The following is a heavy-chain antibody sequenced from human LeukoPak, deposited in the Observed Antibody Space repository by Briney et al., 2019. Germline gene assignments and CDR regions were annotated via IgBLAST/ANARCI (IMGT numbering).Heavy chain of an antibody. CDR1: GYTFTGYY. CDR2: INPNSGGT. V-gene: IGHV1-2*06. CDR3: ARDESSGRPN. J-gene: IGHJ4*02. Sequence: ASVKVSCKASGYTFTGYYMHWVRQAPGQGLEWMGRINPNSGGTNYAQKFQGRVTITTDESTSTAYMELSSLRSEGTAVYYCARDESSGRPNWGQGTLVTVSS. D-gene: IGHD6-19*01.